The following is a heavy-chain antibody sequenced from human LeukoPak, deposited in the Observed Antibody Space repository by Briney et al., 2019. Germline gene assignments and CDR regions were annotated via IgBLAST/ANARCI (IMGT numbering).Heavy chain of an antibody. V-gene: IGHV4-4*07. Sequence: PSETLSLTCTVSGGSMTTDYWNWVRLPAGKGLEWIGRISASGSTNYSPSLFSRVTMSLDTSGNQFSLKLNSVTAADTAVHFCARAPVQDLSFVGWFDSWGQGALVIVSS. CDR3: ARAPVQDLSFVGWFDS. J-gene: IGHJ5*01. CDR2: ISASGST. CDR1: GGSMTTDY. D-gene: IGHD1-26*01.